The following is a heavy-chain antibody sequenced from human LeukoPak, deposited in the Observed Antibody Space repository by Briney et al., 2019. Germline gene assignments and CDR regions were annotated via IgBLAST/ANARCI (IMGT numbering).Heavy chain of an antibody. CDR1: GGSISSSSYY. CDR3: AKISSGWYDYYYGMDV. Sequence: SETLSLTCTVSGGSISSSSYYWGWIRQPPGKGLERIGSIYYSGSTYYNPSLKSRVTISVDTSKNQFSLKLSSVTAADTAVYYCAKISSGWYDYYYGMDVWGQGTTVTVSS. CDR2: IYYSGST. D-gene: IGHD6-19*01. V-gene: IGHV4-39*01. J-gene: IGHJ6*02.